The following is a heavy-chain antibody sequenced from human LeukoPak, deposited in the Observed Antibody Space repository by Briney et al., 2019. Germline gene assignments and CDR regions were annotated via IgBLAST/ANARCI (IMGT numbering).Heavy chain of an antibody. CDR2: ISSSSTYI. CDR1: GFAFSSYS. J-gene: IGHJ4*02. V-gene: IGHV3-21*01. D-gene: IGHD3-22*01. Sequence: GGSLRLSCAASGFAFSSYSMNWVRQAPGKGLEWVSFISSSSTYIYYADSVKGRFTISRDNAKNSLYLQMNSLRAEDTAVYYCARDMDYYVSRGYYKSSCFFDYWGQGTLVTVSS. CDR3: ARDMDYYVSRGYYKSSCFFDY.